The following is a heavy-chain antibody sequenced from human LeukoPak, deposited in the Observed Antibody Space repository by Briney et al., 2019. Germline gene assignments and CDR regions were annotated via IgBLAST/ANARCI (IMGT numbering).Heavy chain of an antibody. CDR1: GDSISNYY. CDR2: IYYSGST. V-gene: IGHV4-59*01. Sequence: SETLSLTCTVSGDSISNYYWSWIRQPPGKGLEWIGYIYYSGSTNYNPSLKSRVTISVDTSKNQFSLKLSSVTAADTAVYYCARTSTLYYDILTGYAFDIWGQGTMVTVSS. CDR3: ARTSTLYYDILTGYAFDI. D-gene: IGHD3-9*01. J-gene: IGHJ3*02.